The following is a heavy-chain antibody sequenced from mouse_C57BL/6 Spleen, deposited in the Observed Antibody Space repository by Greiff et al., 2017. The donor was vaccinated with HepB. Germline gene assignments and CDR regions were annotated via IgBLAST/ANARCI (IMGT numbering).Heavy chain of an antibody. D-gene: IGHD4-1*01. CDR2: IDPSDSYT. J-gene: IGHJ1*03. CDR3: ARRITGTWRYFDV. Sequence: VQLQQPGAELVMPGASVKLSCKASGYTFTSYWMHWVKQRPGQGLEWIGEIDPSDSYTNYNQKFKGKSTLTVDKSASTAYMQLSSLTSEDSAVYYCARRITGTWRYFDVWGTGTTVTVSS. V-gene: IGHV1-69*01. CDR1: GYTFTSYW.